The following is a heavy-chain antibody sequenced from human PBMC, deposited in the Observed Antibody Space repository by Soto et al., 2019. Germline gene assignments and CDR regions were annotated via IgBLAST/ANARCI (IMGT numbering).Heavy chain of an antibody. CDR3: AGSPGLSRISGTTLGD. Sequence: PGGSLRLSCAASGFPFSSHWMLWVRQAPEKGLVGVSRINGDGSSTSYADSVKGRFTISRDNAKHMLFLQVNSLRAEDTAVYHCAGSPGLSRISGTTLGDWGQGILVTVSS. D-gene: IGHD1-7*01. CDR2: INGDGSST. J-gene: IGHJ4*01. V-gene: IGHV3-74*01. CDR1: GFPFSSHW.